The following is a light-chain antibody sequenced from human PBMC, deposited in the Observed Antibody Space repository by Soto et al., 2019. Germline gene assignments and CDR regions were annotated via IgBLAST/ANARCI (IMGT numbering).Light chain of an antibody. Sequence: ETVLTQSPANLSLSPGERATLSCRASQSVSSYLAWYQQKPGQAPRLLIYDASNRATGIPARFSGSGSGTDFTLTISSLEPEDFAVYYCQQRSSFGQGTRLEIK. CDR1: QSVSSY. CDR2: DAS. J-gene: IGKJ5*01. CDR3: QQRSS. V-gene: IGKV3-11*01.